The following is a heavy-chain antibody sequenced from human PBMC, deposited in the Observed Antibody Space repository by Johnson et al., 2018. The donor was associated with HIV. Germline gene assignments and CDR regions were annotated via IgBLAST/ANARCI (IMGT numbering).Heavy chain of an antibody. CDR2: ISSSSSTI. J-gene: IGHJ3*02. CDR3: ARPTAAGTGLDAFDI. CDR1: GFTFSSYS. D-gene: IGHD6-13*01. Sequence: VQLVESGGGLVQPGGSLRLSCAASGFTFSSYSMNWVRQAPGKVLEWVSYISSSSSTIYYADSVKGRFTISRDNAKNSLYLQMNSLRAEDTAVYYCARPTAAGTGLDAFDIWGQGTMVTVSS. V-gene: IGHV3-48*01.